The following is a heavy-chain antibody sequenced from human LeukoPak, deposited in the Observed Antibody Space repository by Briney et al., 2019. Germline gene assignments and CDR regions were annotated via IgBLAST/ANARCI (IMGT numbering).Heavy chain of an antibody. J-gene: IGHJ4*02. CDR3: ARGGYSYGYMGYFDY. Sequence: WVKVSCKASGYTFSIYGVSWVRQAPEQGLEWVAWISASNGNTNYAQKFQGRVTMTTDTSTSTAYMELRSLRSDDTAVYYCARGGYSYGYMGYFDYWGQGTLVTVSS. CDR2: ISASNGNT. D-gene: IGHD5-18*01. CDR1: GYTFSIYG. V-gene: IGHV1-18*01.